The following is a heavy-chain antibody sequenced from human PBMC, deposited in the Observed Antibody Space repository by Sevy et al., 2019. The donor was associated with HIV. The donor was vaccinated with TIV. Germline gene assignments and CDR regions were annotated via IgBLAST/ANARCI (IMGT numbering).Heavy chain of an antibody. CDR2: INTKSGGT. D-gene: IGHD3-9*01. CDR1: GYTFTDYN. Sequence: ASVKVSCKASGYTFTDYNIHWVRQAPGHGLQWMGRINTKSGGTRYADNFQGRVTMTMDRSISTAYMEMRSMQAYDTAMYFCAKPGETIVKGAGYFSYGMDVWGQGTTVTVSS. J-gene: IGHJ6*02. V-gene: IGHV1-2*06. CDR3: AKPGETIVKGAGYFSYGMDV.